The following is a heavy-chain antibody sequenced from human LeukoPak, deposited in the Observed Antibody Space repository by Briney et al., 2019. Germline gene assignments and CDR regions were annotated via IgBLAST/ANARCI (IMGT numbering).Heavy chain of an antibody. CDR3: ARLDLRSGSPAVDY. J-gene: IGHJ4*02. CDR2: ISSSSSTI. V-gene: IGHV3-48*01. Sequence: GGSLRLSCAASGFTFSSYSMNWVRQAPGKGLEWVSYISSSSSTIYYADSVKGRFTISRDNAKNSLCLQMNSLRTEDTAVYYCARLDLRSGSPAVDYWGQGTLVTVSS. CDR1: GFTFSSYS. D-gene: IGHD3-10*01.